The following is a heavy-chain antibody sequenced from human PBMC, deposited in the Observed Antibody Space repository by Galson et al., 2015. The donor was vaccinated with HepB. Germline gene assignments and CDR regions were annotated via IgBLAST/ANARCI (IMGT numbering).Heavy chain of an antibody. V-gene: IGHV3-66*01. D-gene: IGHD4-17*01. CDR3: ARDRFVYGDYYYGMDV. CDR2: IYSGGST. Sequence: SLRLSCAASGFTVSSNYMSWVRQAPGKGLEWVSVIYSGGSTYYADSVKGRFTISRDNSKNTLYLQMNSLRAEDTAVYYCARDRFVYGDYYYGMDVWGQGTTVTVSS. J-gene: IGHJ6*02. CDR1: GFTVSSNY.